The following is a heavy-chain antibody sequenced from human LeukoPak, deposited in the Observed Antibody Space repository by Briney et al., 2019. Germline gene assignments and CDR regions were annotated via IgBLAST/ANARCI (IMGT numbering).Heavy chain of an antibody. CDR3: ARDRVYDYDSGGSIDY. CDR1: GFTFSSYS. CDR2: ISSSSNYI. D-gene: IGHD3-22*01. J-gene: IGHJ4*02. Sequence: PGGSLRLSCAASGFTFSSYSMNWVRQAPGKGLEWVSSISSSSNYIYYADSVKGRFTISRDNAKNSLYLQMNSLRAEDTAVYYCARDRVYDYDSGGSIDYWGQGTLVTVSS. V-gene: IGHV3-21*01.